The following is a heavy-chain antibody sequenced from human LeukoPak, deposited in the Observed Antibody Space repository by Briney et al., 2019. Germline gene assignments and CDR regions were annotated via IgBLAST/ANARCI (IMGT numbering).Heavy chain of an antibody. Sequence: ASVKVSCKASGYTFTSYYMHWVRQAPGQGFEWMGIINPSGGSTSYAQKFQGRVTMTRDTSTSTVYMELSSLRSEDTAVYYCVRVSPRLAYCGGDCLSFDYWGQGTLVTVSS. V-gene: IGHV1-46*01. J-gene: IGHJ4*02. CDR3: VRVSPRLAYCGGDCLSFDY. D-gene: IGHD2-21*02. CDR2: INPSGGST. CDR1: GYTFTSYY.